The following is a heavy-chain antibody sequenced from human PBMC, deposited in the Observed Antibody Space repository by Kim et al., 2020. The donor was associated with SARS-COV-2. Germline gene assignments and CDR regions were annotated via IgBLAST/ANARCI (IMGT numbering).Heavy chain of an antibody. D-gene: IGHD1-26*01. J-gene: IGHJ4*02. Sequence: TTDYAASVKGRFTISRDDSKSIAYLQMNSLKTEDTAVYYCTGATSSGSYVWGQGTLVTVSS. CDR3: TGATSSGSYV. CDR2: TT. V-gene: IGHV3-49*02.